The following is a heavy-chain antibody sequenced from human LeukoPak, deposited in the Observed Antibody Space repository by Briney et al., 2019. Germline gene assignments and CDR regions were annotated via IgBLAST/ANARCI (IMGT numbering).Heavy chain of an antibody. Sequence: GASVKVSCKASGYTFTSYDISWVRQAPGQGLEWMGGIIPIFGTANYAQKFQGRVTITADESTSTAYMELSSLRSEDTAVYYCARFPYCSGGSCYSSFYYYYGMDVWGQGTTVTVSS. CDR2: IIPIFGTA. V-gene: IGHV1-69*13. CDR1: GYTFTSYD. CDR3: ARFPYCSGGSCYSSFYYYYGMDV. J-gene: IGHJ6*02. D-gene: IGHD2-15*01.